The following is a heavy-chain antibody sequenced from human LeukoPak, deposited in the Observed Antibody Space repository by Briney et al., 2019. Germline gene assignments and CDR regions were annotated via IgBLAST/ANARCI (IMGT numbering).Heavy chain of an antibody. J-gene: IGHJ4*02. CDR1: GGSFSGYY. CDR3: ARGRGYSYGYYVY. CDR2: INHSGST. D-gene: IGHD5-18*01. Sequence: SETLSLTCAVYGGSFSGYYWSWIRQPPGKGLEWIGEINHSGSTNYNPSLKSRVTISVDTSKNQFSLKLSSVTAADTAVYYCARGRGYSYGYYVYWGQGTLVTASS. V-gene: IGHV4-34*01.